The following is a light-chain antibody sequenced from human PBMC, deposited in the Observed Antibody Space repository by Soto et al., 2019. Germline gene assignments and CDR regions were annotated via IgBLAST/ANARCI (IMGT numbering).Light chain of an antibody. CDR3: CLYARSYTLDVV. CDR1: SSDVGGYNY. J-gene: IGLJ2*01. V-gene: IGLV2-11*01. Sequence: QSVLTQPRSVSGSPGQSVTISCTGTSSDVGGYNYVSWYQQHPGKAPKLMIYDVSKRPSGVPDRFSGSKSGNTASLTISGLQAEDEADYYCCLYARSYTLDVVFGGGTKLTVL. CDR2: DVS.